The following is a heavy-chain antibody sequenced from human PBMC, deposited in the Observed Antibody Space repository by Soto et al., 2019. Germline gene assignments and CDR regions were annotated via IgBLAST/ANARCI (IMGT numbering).Heavy chain of an antibody. J-gene: IGHJ6*02. CDR2: IIPIFGTA. CDR1: GGTFSSYA. CDR3: ARAYDDAAAGSTGYSYGMDV. D-gene: IGHD6-13*01. Sequence: GASVKVSCKASGGTFSSYAISWVRQAPGQGREWMGGIIPIFGTANYAQKFQGRVTITADESTSKAYMELRSRRSEDTAVYYCARAYDDAAAGSTGYSYGMDVWGQGTTVTV. V-gene: IGHV1-69*13.